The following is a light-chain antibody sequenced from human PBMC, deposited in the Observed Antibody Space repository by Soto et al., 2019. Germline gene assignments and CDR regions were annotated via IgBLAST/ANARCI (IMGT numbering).Light chain of an antibody. CDR3: QQDGSSQS. CDR1: QSVSGSF. Sequence: EIVLTQSPGTLSLSPGERATLSCRASQSVSGSFLAWYQQIPGQAPRLLIYGASSRATGIPDRFSGSGSGTDFTLTISRLEPEDFAVYYWQQDGSSQSFGQGTKVEIK. J-gene: IGKJ1*01. CDR2: GAS. V-gene: IGKV3-20*01.